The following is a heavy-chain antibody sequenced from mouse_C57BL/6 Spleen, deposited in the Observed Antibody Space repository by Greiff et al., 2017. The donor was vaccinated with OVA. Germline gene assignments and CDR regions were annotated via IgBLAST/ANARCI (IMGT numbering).Heavy chain of an antibody. V-gene: IGHV1-15*01. D-gene: IGHD1-1*01. CDR2: IDPETGGT. CDR3: TRAGSSHGGYYLDY. CDR1: GYTFTDYE. J-gene: IGHJ2*01. Sequence: VQLQQSGAELVRPGASVTLSCKASGYTFTDYEMHWVKQTPVHGLEWIGAIDPETGGTAYNQKFKGKAILTADKSSSTAYMELRSLTSEDSAVYYCTRAGSSHGGYYLDYWGQGTTLTVSS.